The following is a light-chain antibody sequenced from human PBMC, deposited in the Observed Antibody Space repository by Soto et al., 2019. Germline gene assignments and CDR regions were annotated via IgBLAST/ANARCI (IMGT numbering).Light chain of an antibody. CDR3: MQALQTPFT. J-gene: IGKJ3*01. Sequence: DVVMTQSPLSLPVPPGEPASISCRSSQPLLHSNGFNYLDWYLQRPGQSPQLLIFLGSTRASGVPDRFSGSGSGTDFTLKISRVEAEDVGVYYCMQALQTPFTFGPGTKVDIK. CDR2: LGS. V-gene: IGKV2-28*01. CDR1: QPLLHSNGFNY.